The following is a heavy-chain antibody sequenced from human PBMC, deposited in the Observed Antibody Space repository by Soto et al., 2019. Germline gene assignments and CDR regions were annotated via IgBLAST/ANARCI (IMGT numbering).Heavy chain of an antibody. Sequence: GGSLRLSCAASGFTFDDYAMHWVRQAPGKGLEWVSLISWDGGSTYYADSVKGRFTISRXXXXXXXXXXXXXXXXXXXXXXXXXXDXXDXGXDGEGSPXXYWGXGTLVTVSX. CDR1: GFTFDDYA. J-gene: IGHJ4*02. CDR3: XXDXXDXGXDGEGSPXXY. D-gene: IGHD5-12*01. CDR2: ISWDGGST. V-gene: IGHV3-43D*04.